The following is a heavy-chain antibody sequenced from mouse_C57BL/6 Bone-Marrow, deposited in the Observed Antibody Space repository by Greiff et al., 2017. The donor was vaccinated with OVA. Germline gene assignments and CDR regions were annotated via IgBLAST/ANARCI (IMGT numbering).Heavy chain of an antibody. Sequence: EVQLQQSGAELVRPGASVKLSCTASGFNIKDDYMHWVKQRPEQGLEWIGWIDPENGDTEYASKFQGKATITADTSSNTAYLQLSSLTSEDTAVYYCTTPYYDYCDYWGQGTTLTVSS. D-gene: IGHD1-1*01. CDR3: TTPYYDYCDY. CDR1: GFNIKDDY. CDR2: IDPENGDT. V-gene: IGHV14-4*01. J-gene: IGHJ2*01.